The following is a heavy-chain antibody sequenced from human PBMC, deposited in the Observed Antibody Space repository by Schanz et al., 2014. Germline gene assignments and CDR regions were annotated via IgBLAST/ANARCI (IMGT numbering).Heavy chain of an antibody. D-gene: IGHD3-9*01. CDR3: AKQIHYDILTVTRN. CDR1: GFTFSSYA. J-gene: IGHJ4*02. V-gene: IGHV3-23*04. Sequence: EVQLVESGGGLIQPGGSLRLSCAASGFTFSSYAMSWVRQAPGKGLEWVSTISASGGSTYYADSVKGRFTISRDNSKNTLYLQMNSLRAEDTAVYYCAKQIHYDILTVTRNGGQGALVTVSS. CDR2: ISASGGST.